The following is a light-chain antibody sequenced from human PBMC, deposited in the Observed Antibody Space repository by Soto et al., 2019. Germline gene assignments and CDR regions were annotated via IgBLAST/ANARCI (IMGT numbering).Light chain of an antibody. Sequence: DIQLTQSPSFLSASVGDRVTTTCRASQDISTYLAWYQQKPGKAPKLLLYAASTVQSGVPSRFSGSGSGTEFTLTISSLQPEDFATYFCQQLNSYPYTFGQGTRLEIK. V-gene: IGKV1-9*01. CDR2: AAS. CDR3: QQLNSYPYT. CDR1: QDISTY. J-gene: IGKJ2*01.